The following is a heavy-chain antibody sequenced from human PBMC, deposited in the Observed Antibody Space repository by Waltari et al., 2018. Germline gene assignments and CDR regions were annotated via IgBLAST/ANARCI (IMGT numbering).Heavy chain of an antibody. Sequence: QMQLQESGPGLVKPSGTLSLTCTVSGDSMSSSDWWSWVRRTPEKGLEWSGQIQRSGRTHYNPSFESRVTISIDTSKNQFSLKVTSTTAADTAVYYCARDRGRGIYLDSWGRGTLVTVSP. CDR2: IQRSGRT. CDR1: GDSMSSSDW. CDR3: ARDRGRGIYLDS. J-gene: IGHJ4*02. D-gene: IGHD2-15*01. V-gene: IGHV4-4*02.